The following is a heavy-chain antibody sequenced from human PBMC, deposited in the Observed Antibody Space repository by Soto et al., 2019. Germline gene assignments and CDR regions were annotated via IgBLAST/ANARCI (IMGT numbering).Heavy chain of an antibody. CDR3: AREDYGDYGGYFDY. J-gene: IGHJ4*02. V-gene: IGHV4-30-2*01. D-gene: IGHD4-17*01. CDR2: TYHSGSP. Sequence: QLQLQESGSGLVKPSQTLSLTCTVSGGSIRTGGYSWSWIRQPPGKGLEWIGNTYHSGSPYYNPSLKSRGTISVDASKNHFSLKVSSVTAADTAVYYCAREDYGDYGGYFDYWGQGSLVTVSS. CDR1: GGSIRTGGYS.